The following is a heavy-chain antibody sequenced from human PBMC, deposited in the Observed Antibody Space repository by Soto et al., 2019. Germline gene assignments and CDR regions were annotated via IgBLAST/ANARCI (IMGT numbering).Heavy chain of an antibody. V-gene: IGHV4-59*01. J-gene: IGHJ6*02. Sequence: SETLSLTCTVSGGSFSSYYWSWIRQPPGKGLEWIGYIYYSGSTNYNPSLKSRVTISVDTSKNQFSLKLSSVTAADTAVYYCARDRSSGRRLYYYYYGMDVWGQGTTVTVSS. CDR2: IYYSGST. CDR3: ARDRSSGRRLYYYYYGMDV. D-gene: IGHD6-19*01. CDR1: GGSFSSYY.